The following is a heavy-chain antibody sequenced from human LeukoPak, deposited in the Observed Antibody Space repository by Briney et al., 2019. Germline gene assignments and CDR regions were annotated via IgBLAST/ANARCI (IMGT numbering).Heavy chain of an antibody. V-gene: IGHV3-23*01. CDR2: ISSGGGST. CDR1: GFTFSSYA. D-gene: IGHD3-10*02. J-gene: IGHJ6*04. CDR3: AELGITMIGGV. Sequence: GGSLRLSCAASGFTFSSYAMSWVRQAPGKGLEWVSAISSGGGSTYYADSVKGRFTISRDNAKNSLYLQMNSLRAEDTAVYYCAELGITMIGGVWGKGTTVTISS.